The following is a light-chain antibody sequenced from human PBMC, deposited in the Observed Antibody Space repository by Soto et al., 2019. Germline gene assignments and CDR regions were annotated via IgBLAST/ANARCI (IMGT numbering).Light chain of an antibody. CDR1: QSVSNN. Sequence: ILMTQSPATLSVSPGERATLSCRASQSVSNNLAWYQQKPGQAPRLLIYDASTRANGIPARFSGSGSGTVSTLTISGLQSEDFAVYYCQQYNNWPPWTFGQGTKVEIK. CDR3: QQYNNWPPWT. J-gene: IGKJ1*01. V-gene: IGKV3-15*01. CDR2: DAS.